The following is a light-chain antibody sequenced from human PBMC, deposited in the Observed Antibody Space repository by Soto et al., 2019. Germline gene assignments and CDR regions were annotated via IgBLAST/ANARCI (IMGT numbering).Light chain of an antibody. CDR1: SSNIGSNT. CDR2: SNN. CDR3: AAWDDSLNGLV. V-gene: IGLV1-44*01. J-gene: IGLJ1*01. Sequence: QSVLTQPPSASGTPGQRVTISCSGSSSNIGSNTVNWYQQLPGTAPKLLIYSNNQRPSGVPDRFSASKSGTSASLAISVLQSEDEADYYCAAWDDSLNGLVFGTGTKLTVL.